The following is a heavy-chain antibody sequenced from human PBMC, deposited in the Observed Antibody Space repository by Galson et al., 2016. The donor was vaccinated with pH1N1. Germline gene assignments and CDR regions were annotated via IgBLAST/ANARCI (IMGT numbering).Heavy chain of an antibody. J-gene: IGHJ6*02. CDR1: GDSITSRSYY. D-gene: IGHD2-2*02. CDR3: ARECTTACYKLYYYAMDV. CDR2: IYHKGNT. Sequence: LSLTCSVSGDSITSRSYYWGWIRQSPGKGLEWIGSIYHKGNTFYNPSLKGRVTISVDSSKNQFSLNLTSVTAADTATYYCARECTTACYKLYYYAMDVWGQGTTVTVSS. V-gene: IGHV4-39*02.